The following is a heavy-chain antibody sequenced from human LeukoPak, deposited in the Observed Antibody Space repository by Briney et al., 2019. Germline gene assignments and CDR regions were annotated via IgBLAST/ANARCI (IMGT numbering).Heavy chain of an antibody. D-gene: IGHD3-10*01. V-gene: IGHV4-39*07. CDR3: ARTGSKGYYYYYMDV. Sequence: PSETLSLTCTVSGGSISSSSYYWGWIRQPPGKGLEWIGSIYYSGSTYYNPSLKSRVTISVDTSKNQFSLKLSSVTAADTAVYYCARTGSKGYYYYYMDVWGKGTTVTVSS. J-gene: IGHJ6*03. CDR1: GGSISSSSYY. CDR2: IYYSGST.